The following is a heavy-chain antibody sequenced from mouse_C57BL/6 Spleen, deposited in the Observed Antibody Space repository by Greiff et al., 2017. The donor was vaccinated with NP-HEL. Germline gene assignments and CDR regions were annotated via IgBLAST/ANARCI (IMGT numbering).Heavy chain of an antibody. CDR1: GYTFTSYW. J-gene: IGHJ2*01. CDR2: IYPGSGST. Sequence: QVQLQQPGAELVKPGASVKMSCKASGYTFTSYWITWVKQRPGQGLEWIGDIYPGSGSTNYNEKFKSKATLTVDSSSSTAYMQLSSLTSEDSAVYYCARGMDSNYDFDYWGKGTTLTVSS. V-gene: IGHV1-55*01. CDR3: ARGMDSNYDFDY. D-gene: IGHD2-5*01.